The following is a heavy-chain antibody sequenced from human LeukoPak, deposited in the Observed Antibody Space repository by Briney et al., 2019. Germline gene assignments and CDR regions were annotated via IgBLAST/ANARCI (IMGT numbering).Heavy chain of an antibody. J-gene: IGHJ4*02. V-gene: IGHV3-7*01. CDR3: ARADWGSIDY. D-gene: IGHD7-27*01. CDR2: IRQDANDG. Sequence: GGSLRLSCAASGFTVSFNYMSWVRQAPGKGLEWVAIIRQDANDGSYVASVKGRFTISRDNAKNSLYLQLNSLRAEDTAVYFCARADWGSIDYWGQGALVTVSS. CDR1: GFTVSFNY.